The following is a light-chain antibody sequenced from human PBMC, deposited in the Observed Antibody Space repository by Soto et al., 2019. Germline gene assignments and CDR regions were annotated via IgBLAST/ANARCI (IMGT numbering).Light chain of an antibody. CDR3: QQYGSSPLIS. J-gene: IGKJ5*01. CDR2: DAS. Sequence: TGERVPLSCRASESVSTNLAWYQQKPGQAPRLLIYDASNRATGIPDRFSGSGSGRDFTLTISGLEPEDFAVYYCQQYGSSPLISFGQGTRLEN. CDR1: ESVSTN. V-gene: IGKV3-20*01.